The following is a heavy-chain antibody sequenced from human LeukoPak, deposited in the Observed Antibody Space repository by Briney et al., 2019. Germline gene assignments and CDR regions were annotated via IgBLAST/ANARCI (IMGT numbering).Heavy chain of an antibody. V-gene: IGHV1-69*05. CDR2: IIPIFGTA. J-gene: IGHJ5*02. D-gene: IGHD3-16*02. Sequence: PGGSLRLSCAASGGTFSSYAISWVRQAPGQGLEWMGRIIPIFGTANYAQKFQGRVTITTDESTSTAYMELSSLRSEDTAVYYCARDTSDYVWGSYRVLSNWFDPWGQGTLVTVSS. CDR1: GGTFSSYA. CDR3: ARDTSDYVWGSYRVLSNWFDP.